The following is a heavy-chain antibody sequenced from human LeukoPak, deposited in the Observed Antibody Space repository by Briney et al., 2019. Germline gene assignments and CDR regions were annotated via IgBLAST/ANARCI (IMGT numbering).Heavy chain of an antibody. CDR3: AQIYTYGSSQFDY. Sequence: PGGSLRLSRAASGFTFSNYEMNWVRQAPGKGLEGVSYISSSGSTIYYADSVKGRFTISRDNAKNSLYLQMNSLRAEDTAVYYCAQIYTYGSSQFDYWGQGTLVTVSS. J-gene: IGHJ4*02. V-gene: IGHV3-48*03. CDR2: ISSSGSTI. D-gene: IGHD5-18*01. CDR1: GFTFSNYE.